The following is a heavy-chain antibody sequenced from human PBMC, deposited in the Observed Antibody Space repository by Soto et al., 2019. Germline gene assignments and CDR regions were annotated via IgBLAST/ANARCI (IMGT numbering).Heavy chain of an antibody. Sequence: QVQLVQSGAEVKKPGSSVKVSCKASGGTFSSYAISWVRQAPGQGLEWMGGIIPIFGTANYAQKFQGRVTITADESTSTAYMELSSLRSEDTAVYYCARDLRLNYGDYYLGAFDIWGQGTMVTVSS. CDR1: GGTFSSYA. V-gene: IGHV1-69*12. CDR3: ARDLRLNYGDYYLGAFDI. D-gene: IGHD4-17*01. CDR2: IIPIFGTA. J-gene: IGHJ3*02.